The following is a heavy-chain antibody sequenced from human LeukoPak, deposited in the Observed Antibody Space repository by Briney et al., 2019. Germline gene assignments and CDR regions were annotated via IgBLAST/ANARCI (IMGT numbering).Heavy chain of an antibody. Sequence: GGSLRLSCAVSGLTFSNYAMSWVRQAPGKGLEWVSAISGSGGSTYYADSVEGRFTISRDNSKNTLYLQMNSLRAEDTAVYYCAKNHYFPGDLDYWGQGTLVTVSS. D-gene: IGHD7-27*01. CDR2: ISGSGGST. CDR3: AKNHYFPGDLDY. CDR1: GLTFSNYA. V-gene: IGHV3-23*01. J-gene: IGHJ4*02.